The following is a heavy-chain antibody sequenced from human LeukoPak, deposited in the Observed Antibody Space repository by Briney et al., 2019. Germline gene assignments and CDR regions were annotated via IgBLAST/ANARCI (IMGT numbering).Heavy chain of an antibody. J-gene: IGHJ4*02. Sequence: SSETLSLTCTASGCSISGYDWSWVRQPPLKGLEWIGYIYSSGITRYSPSPKRRLTISVDTSKNQFSLRLSSVTAADTALYYCARLATDSDILTGSDYWGQGTLVTVSS. CDR1: GCSISGYD. D-gene: IGHD3-9*01. CDR2: IYSSGIT. CDR3: ARLATDSDILTGSDY. V-gene: IGHV4-59*08.